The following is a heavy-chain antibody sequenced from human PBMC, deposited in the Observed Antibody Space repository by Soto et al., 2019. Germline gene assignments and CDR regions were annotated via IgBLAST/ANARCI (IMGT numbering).Heavy chain of an antibody. CDR1: GYTFTNYD. J-gene: IGHJ4*02. CDR3: ARDLINSGWVGDY. V-gene: IGHV1-18*01. CDR2: ISIYNGNT. D-gene: IGHD6-19*01. Sequence: ASVKVSCKASGYTFTNYDISWVRQAPGQGLEWMGWISIYNGNTNYVQKLQGRVTMTADTSTSTAYMELRSLTSDDTAVYYCARDLINSGWVGDYWGQGTLVTVSS.